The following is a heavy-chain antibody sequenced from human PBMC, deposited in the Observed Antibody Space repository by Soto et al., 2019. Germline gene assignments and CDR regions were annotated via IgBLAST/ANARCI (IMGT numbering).Heavy chain of an antibody. CDR2: ISAYNGNT. CDR1: GYTFTSYG. V-gene: IGHV1-18*01. Sequence: QVQLVQSGAEVKKPGASVKVSCKASGYTFTSYGISWVRQAPGQGLEWMGWISAYNGNTNYAQKLQGRVTMTTDTXXSXAXXELRSLRSDDTAVYYCARDRWYGSGSYHYYYGMDVWGQGTTVTVSS. CDR3: ARDRWYGSGSYHYYYGMDV. J-gene: IGHJ6*02. D-gene: IGHD3-10*01.